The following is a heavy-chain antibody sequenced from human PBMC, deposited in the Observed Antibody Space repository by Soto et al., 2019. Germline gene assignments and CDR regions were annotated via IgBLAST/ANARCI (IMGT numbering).Heavy chain of an antibody. CDR2: IVVGSGNT. Sequence: SVKVSCKASGFTFTSSAMQWVRQARGQRLEWIGWIVVGSGNTNYAQKFQERVTITRDMSTSTAYMELSSLRSEDTAVYYCAAGLTCSGGSCLYYFDYWGQGTLVTVSS. D-gene: IGHD2-15*01. J-gene: IGHJ4*02. CDR3: AAGLTCSGGSCLYYFDY. CDR1: GFTFTSSA. V-gene: IGHV1-58*02.